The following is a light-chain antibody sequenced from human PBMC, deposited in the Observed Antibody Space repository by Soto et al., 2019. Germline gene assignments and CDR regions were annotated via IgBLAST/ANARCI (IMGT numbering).Light chain of an antibody. V-gene: IGKV1-39*01. CDR1: QSIRSS. CDR2: TTS. Sequence: DIQMTQSPSSLSAYVGDRVTITCRASQSIRSSLNWYQQKPGKAPNLLIYTTSNLESGVPSRFSGSGSGTDSTLTISRLQPEDFATYFCQQGYSRPRTFGQGTKVDIK. J-gene: IGKJ1*01. CDR3: QQGYSRPRT.